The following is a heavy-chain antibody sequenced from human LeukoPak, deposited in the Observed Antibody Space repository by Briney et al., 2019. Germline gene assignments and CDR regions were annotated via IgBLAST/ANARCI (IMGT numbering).Heavy chain of an antibody. Sequence: GGSLRLSCAASGFTFSSYGMHWVRQAPGKGLEWVSGITASGDRTFYGDSVRGRFTMSRDNSKNTVYLQMNSLRVDDTAVYYCARDHRYGGLFDYWGQGTLVTVSS. J-gene: IGHJ4*02. D-gene: IGHD1-1*01. CDR2: ITASGDRT. CDR3: ARDHRYGGLFDY. V-gene: IGHV3-23*01. CDR1: GFTFSSYG.